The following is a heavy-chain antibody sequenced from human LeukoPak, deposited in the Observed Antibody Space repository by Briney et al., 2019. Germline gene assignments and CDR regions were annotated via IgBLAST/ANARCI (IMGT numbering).Heavy chain of an antibody. Sequence: GSLRLSCAASGFTFSDYYMSWVRQAPGKGLEWVSAISGSGGSTYYADSVKGRFTISRDNSKNTLYLQMNSLRAEDTAVYYCAKYIVATGEFDYWGQGTLVTVSS. CDR2: ISGSGGST. J-gene: IGHJ4*02. CDR3: AKYIVATGEFDY. CDR1: GFTFSDYY. D-gene: IGHD5-12*01. V-gene: IGHV3-23*01.